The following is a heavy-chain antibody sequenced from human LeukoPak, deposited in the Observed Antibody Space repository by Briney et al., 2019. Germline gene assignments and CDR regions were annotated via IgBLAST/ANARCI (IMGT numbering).Heavy chain of an antibody. V-gene: IGHV3-30*03. CDR2: ISYDGSNK. CDR3: ARHGNIVILPSTSKAFDV. Sequence: PGRSLRLSCAASGFTFSSYGMHWVRQAPGKGLEWVAVISYDGSNKYYADSVKGRFTISRDNSKNTLYLQMNSLRAEDTAVYYCARHGNIVILPSTSKAFDVWGQGTMVTVSS. J-gene: IGHJ3*01. CDR1: GFTFSSYG. D-gene: IGHD2/OR15-2a*01.